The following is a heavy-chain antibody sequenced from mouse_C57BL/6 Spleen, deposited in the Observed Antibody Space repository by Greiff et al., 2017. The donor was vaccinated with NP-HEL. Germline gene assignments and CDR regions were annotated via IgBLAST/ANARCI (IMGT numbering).Heavy chain of an antibody. D-gene: IGHD1-1*01. CDR1: GYTFTSYW. CDR3: ARGGTLTFYGSSYGAMDY. J-gene: IGHJ4*01. Sequence: QVQLQQPGAELVRPGSSVKLSCKASGYTFTSYWMHWVKQRPIQGLEWIGNIDPSDSDTHYNQKFKDKATLTVDKSSSTAYMQLSSLTSEDSAVYYGARGGTLTFYGSSYGAMDYWGQGTSVTVSS. CDR2: IDPSDSDT. V-gene: IGHV1-52*01.